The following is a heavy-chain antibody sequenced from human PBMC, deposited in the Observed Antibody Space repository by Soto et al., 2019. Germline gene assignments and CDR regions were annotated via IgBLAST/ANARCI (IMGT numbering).Heavy chain of an antibody. CDR1: GFTFDDYT. D-gene: IGHD6-19*01. V-gene: IGHV3-43*01. Sequence: PGGSLRLSCAASGFTFDDYTMHLVRQAPGEGLEWVSLISWDGGSTYYADSVKGRFTISRDNSKNSLYLQMNSLRTEDTALYYCAKDLVIVGSGWYDYYYGMDVWGQGTTVTVSS. J-gene: IGHJ6*02. CDR3: AKDLVIVGSGWYDYYYGMDV. CDR2: ISWDGGST.